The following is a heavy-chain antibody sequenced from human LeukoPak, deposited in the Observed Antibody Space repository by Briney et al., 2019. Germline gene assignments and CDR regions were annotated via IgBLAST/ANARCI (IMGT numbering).Heavy chain of an antibody. J-gene: IGHJ5*02. D-gene: IGHD4-17*01. CDR2: ISSSSSYI. CDR3: ARGLGGDYAGADNWFDP. Sequence: PGGSLRLSCAASGFTFSSYSMNWVRQAPGQGLEWVSSISSSSSYIYYADSVKGRFTISRDNAKNSLYLQMNSLRAEDTAVYYCARGLGGDYAGADNWFDPWGQGTLVTVSS. V-gene: IGHV3-21*01. CDR1: GFTFSSYS.